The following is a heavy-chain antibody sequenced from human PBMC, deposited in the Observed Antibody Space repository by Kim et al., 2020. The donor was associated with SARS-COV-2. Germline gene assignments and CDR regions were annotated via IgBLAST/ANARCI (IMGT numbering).Heavy chain of an antibody. CDR1: GGSISTSGYY. D-gene: IGHD1-7*01. J-gene: IGHJ4*02. Sequence: SETLSLTCTVSGGSISTSGYYWGWIRQPPGKGLEWIGSIYYSGTTYYNPSLKSRVTISVDTSKNQFSLKLSSVTAADTAVYYCASQVKIGNYPDQFDYWGQGTLVTVSS. V-gene: IGHV4-39*01. CDR3: ASQVKIGNYPDQFDY. CDR2: IYYSGTT.